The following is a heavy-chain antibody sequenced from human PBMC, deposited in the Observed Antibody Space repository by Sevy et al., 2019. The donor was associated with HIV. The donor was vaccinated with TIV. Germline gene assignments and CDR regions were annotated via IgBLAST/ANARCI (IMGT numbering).Heavy chain of an antibody. CDR2: ISAYNGNT. J-gene: IGHJ6*02. V-gene: IGHV1-18*01. Sequence: ASVKVSCKASGYTFTSYGISWVRQAPGQGLEWMGWISAYNGNTNYAQKLQGRVTMTTDTSTGTAYMELRSLRSDDTAVYYCARDSGPPYGSGSRYYYYGMDVWGQGTTVTVSS. CDR3: ARDSGPPYGSGSRYYYYGMDV. D-gene: IGHD3-10*01. CDR1: GYTFTSYG.